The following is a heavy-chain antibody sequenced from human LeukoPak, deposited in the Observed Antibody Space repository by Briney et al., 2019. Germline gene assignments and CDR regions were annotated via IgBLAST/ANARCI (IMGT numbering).Heavy chain of an antibody. D-gene: IGHD3-16*01. J-gene: IGHJ4*02. Sequence: SETLSLTCAVYGGSFSGYYWGWIRQPPGKGLEWIGEINHSGSTNYNPSLKSRVTISVDTSRNQFSLKLSSVTAADTAVYYCARGRNGLLWGYYFDYWGQGTLVTVSS. CDR1: GGSFSGYY. CDR2: INHSGST. CDR3: ARGRNGLLWGYYFDY. V-gene: IGHV4-34*01.